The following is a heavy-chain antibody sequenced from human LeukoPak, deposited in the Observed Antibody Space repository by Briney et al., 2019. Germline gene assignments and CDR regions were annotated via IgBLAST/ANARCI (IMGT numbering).Heavy chain of an antibody. V-gene: IGHV1-24*01. D-gene: IGHD4/OR15-4a*01. CDR2: FDPEDGET. CDR1: GYTFTSYG. CDR3: ATDSEVPFDY. Sequence: ASVKVSCKASGYTFTSYGISWVRQAPGKGLEWMGGFDPEDGETIYAQKFQGRVTMTEDTSTDTAYMELSSLRSEDTAVYYCATDSEVPFDYWGQGTLVTVSS. J-gene: IGHJ4*02.